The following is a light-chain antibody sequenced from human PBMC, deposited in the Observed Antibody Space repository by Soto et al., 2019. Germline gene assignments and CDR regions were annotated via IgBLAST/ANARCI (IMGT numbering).Light chain of an antibody. CDR3: QTWGTDIVV. CDR1: SGHSTYA. CDR2: LNSDGSH. V-gene: IGLV4-69*01. Sequence: QLVLTQSPSASASLGASVRLTCTLSSGHSTYAIAWHQQQPEKGPRYLMKLNSDGSHYKGDGIPDRFSVSSSGAERYLTISSLQSEDEADYYCQTWGTDIVVFGGGTKVTVL. J-gene: IGLJ2*01.